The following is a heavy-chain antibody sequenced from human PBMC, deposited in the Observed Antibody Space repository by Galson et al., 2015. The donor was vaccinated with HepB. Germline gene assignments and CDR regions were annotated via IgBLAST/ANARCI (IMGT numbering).Heavy chain of an antibody. Sequence: SLRLSCAASGFTFSSYAMSWVRQAPGKGLEWASIISGSGGSTFYADSAKGRFTISRDSSKNTLFLQMNSLRAEDTAIYYCAKAGCSGGTCYRPPDYWGQGTLVTVSS. V-gene: IGHV3-23*01. CDR1: GFTFSSYA. CDR2: ISGSGGST. CDR3: AKAGCSGGTCYRPPDY. D-gene: IGHD2-15*01. J-gene: IGHJ4*02.